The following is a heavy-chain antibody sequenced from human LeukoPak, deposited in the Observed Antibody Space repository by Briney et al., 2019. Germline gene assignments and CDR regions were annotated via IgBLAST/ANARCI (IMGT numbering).Heavy chain of an antibody. J-gene: IGHJ3*02. Sequence: SETLSLTCAVSGGSISSGGYSWSWIRQPPGTGLEWIGYIYHSGSTYYNPSLKSRVTISVDRSKNQFSLKLSSVTAADAAVYYCARGLRVHDAFDIWGQGTMVTVSS. CDR3: ARGLRVHDAFDI. CDR2: IYHSGST. CDR1: GGSISSGGYS. V-gene: IGHV4-30-2*01.